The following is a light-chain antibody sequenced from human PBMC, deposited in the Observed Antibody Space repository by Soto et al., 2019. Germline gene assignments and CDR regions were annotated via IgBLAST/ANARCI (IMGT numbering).Light chain of an antibody. Sequence: ANQVTQYPSALSASEGDIVTINCRASQDISNDLGWYQQKPGKAPKLLIYAASTLQGGVPSRFSGSGSGTDFTLTISSLQPEDFGTYYCLEDYNYPRTFGHGTKVDIK. J-gene: IGKJ1*01. CDR2: AAS. V-gene: IGKV1-6*01. CDR1: QDISND. CDR3: LEDYNYPRT.